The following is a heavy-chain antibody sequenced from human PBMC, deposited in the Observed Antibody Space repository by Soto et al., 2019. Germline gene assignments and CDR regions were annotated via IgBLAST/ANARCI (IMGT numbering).Heavy chain of an antibody. V-gene: IGHV3-23*01. CDR1: GFTFSSYA. D-gene: IGHD4-17*01. J-gene: IGHJ4*02. CDR2: ISGSGSNP. CDR3: AKTASMTIRDGFDH. Sequence: EVQVLESGGGLVQPGGSLSLSCAASGFTFSSYAMSWVRQAPGQGLEWVSAISGSGSNPYYADYVKGRFTISRDNSKNTVYLQMNSLRAEAASLYYCAKTASMTIRDGFDHWGQGTLVTVSS.